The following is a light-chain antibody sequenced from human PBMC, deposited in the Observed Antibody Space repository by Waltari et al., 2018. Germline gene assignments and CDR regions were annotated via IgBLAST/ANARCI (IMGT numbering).Light chain of an antibody. CDR3: QQYYSRRT. J-gene: IGKJ1*01. Sequence: QSIYYNSNVKNVWAGDQERPGQPPNLLIDCASTRESGFPDRFSGSWSGTDFTLTISSLQAEDVAVYYCQQYYSRRTFGQGTKVEIK. V-gene: IGKV4-1*01. CDR2: CAS. CDR1: QSIYYNSNVKNV.